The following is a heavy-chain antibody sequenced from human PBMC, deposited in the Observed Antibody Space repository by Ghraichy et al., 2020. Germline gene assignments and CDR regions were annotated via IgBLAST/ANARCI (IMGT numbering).Heavy chain of an antibody. V-gene: IGHV4-61*01. Sequence: SETLSLTCSVSGGSVTSDTNYWNWIRQPPGKGLEGIGYINYSGGTNYNPTLKCRVAISVDTSKNQFSLRLSSVTAADTAVYYCASPNPAYCGGDCYSGYYFGKDGWGQGTTVTVSS. CDR3: ASPNPAYCGGDCYSGYYFGKDG. D-gene: IGHD2-21*02. CDR1: GGSVTSDTNY. CDR2: INYSGGT. J-gene: IGHJ6*02.